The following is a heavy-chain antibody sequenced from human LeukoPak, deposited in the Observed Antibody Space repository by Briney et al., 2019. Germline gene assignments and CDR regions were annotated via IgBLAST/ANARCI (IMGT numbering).Heavy chain of an antibody. J-gene: IGHJ4*02. CDR2: ISGSGGST. Sequence: GGPLRLSCAASGFTFSSYAMSWVRQAPGKGLEWVSAISGSGGSTYYADSVKGRFTISRDNSKNTLYLQMNSLRAEDTAVYYCAKDVYDFWSGYYPYYFDYWGQGTLVTVSS. V-gene: IGHV3-23*01. CDR1: GFTFSSYA. CDR3: AKDVYDFWSGYYPYYFDY. D-gene: IGHD3-3*01.